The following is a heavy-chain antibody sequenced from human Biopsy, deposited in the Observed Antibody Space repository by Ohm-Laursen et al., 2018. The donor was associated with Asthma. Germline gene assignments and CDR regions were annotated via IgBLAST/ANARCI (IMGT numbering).Heavy chain of an antibody. D-gene: IGHD2-8*01. Sequence: SLRLSCTASGFTFSSYAMSWVRQAPGKGLEWVSAIRGSGGSTYYADSVKGRFTISRDNSKNTLYLQMNSLRAEDTAVYYCAKVHRVYAMVGYFDYWGQGTLVTVSS. V-gene: IGHV3-23*01. CDR1: GFTFSSYA. J-gene: IGHJ4*02. CDR2: IRGSGGST. CDR3: AKVHRVYAMVGYFDY.